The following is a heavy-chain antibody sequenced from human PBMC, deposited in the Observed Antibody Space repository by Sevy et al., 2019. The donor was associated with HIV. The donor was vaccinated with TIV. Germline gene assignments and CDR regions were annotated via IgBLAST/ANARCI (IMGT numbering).Heavy chain of an antibody. CDR3: ARDDEPDYYYFDMDV. CDR1: GFTFSSYA. Sequence: GGSLRLSCAASGFTFSSYAMHWVRQAPGKGLEWVAVISYDGSNKYYADSVKGRFTIARDNSKNTRYLQMDGLRAEETALYYWARDDEPDYYYFDMDVWGQGTTVTVSS. J-gene: IGHJ6*02. CDR2: ISYDGSNK. V-gene: IGHV3-30-3*01.